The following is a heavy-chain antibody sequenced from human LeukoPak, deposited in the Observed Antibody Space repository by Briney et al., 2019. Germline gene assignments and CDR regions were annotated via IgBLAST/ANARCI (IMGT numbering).Heavy chain of an antibody. Sequence: SETLSLTCTVSNGSISSHYWSWIRQPPGKGLEWIGLIYSSRYTNYNPSLKSRVTISVDTSRNQFSLKLSSATAADTAVYYCARNERRAQKDTYYAYFYYMDVWGKGSTVTVSS. J-gene: IGHJ6*03. D-gene: IGHD6-25*01. CDR2: IYSSRYT. V-gene: IGHV4-59*11. CDR3: ARNERRAQKDTYYAYFYYMDV. CDR1: NGSISSHY.